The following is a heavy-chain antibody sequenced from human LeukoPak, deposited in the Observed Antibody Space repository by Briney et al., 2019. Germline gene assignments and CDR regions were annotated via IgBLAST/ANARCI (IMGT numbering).Heavy chain of an antibody. V-gene: IGHV4-59*01. Sequence: PSETLSLTCTVSGGSISGYYWSWIRQPPGKALEWIGYIYYSGSTNYNPSLKSRVTISVDTSKNQFSLKLSSVTAADTAMYYCARGGYYYGSFDYWGQGTLVTVSS. CDR2: IYYSGST. CDR1: GGSISGYY. D-gene: IGHD3-10*01. J-gene: IGHJ4*02. CDR3: ARGGYYYGSFDY.